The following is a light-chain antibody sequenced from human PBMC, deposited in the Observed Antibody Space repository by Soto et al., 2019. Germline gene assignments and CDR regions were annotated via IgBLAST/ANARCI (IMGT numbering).Light chain of an antibody. CDR3: QQSYSTVT. J-gene: IGKJ5*01. Sequence: DIQMTQSPSSLSASVGDRVTITCRASQSISSYLNWYQQKPGKAPKRLIYAASSLQSGVPSRFSASGSGTDFTLTISSLQPEDFATYYCQQSYSTVTFGQGTRLEI. CDR1: QSISSY. CDR2: AAS. V-gene: IGKV1-39*01.